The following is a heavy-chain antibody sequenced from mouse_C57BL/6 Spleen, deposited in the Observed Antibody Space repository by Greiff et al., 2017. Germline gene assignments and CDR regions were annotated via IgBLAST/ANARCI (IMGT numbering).Heavy chain of an antibody. V-gene: IGHV5-17*01. Sequence: VQLQQSGGGLVKPGGSLKLSCAASGFTFSDYGMHWVRQAPEKGLEWVAYISSGSSTIYYADTVKGRFTISRDNAKNTLFLQMTSLRSEDTAMYYCARDWEGDYYAMDYWGQGTSVTVSS. J-gene: IGHJ4*01. D-gene: IGHD4-1*01. CDR1: GFTFSDYG. CDR3: ARDWEGDYYAMDY. CDR2: ISSGSSTI.